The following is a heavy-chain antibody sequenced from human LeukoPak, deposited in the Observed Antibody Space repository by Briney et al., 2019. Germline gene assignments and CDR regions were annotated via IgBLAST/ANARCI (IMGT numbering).Heavy chain of an antibody. CDR2: INHSGST. V-gene: IGHV4-34*01. J-gene: IGHJ6*02. CDR3: ARNYDGAYYYYGMDV. D-gene: IGHD3-22*01. Sequence: SETLSLTCAVYGGSFSGYYWSWIRQPPGKGLEWIGEINHSGSTNYNPSLKSRVTISVDTSKNQFSLKLSSVTAADTAVYYCARNYDGAYYYYGMDVWGQGTTVTVPS. CDR1: GGSFSGYY.